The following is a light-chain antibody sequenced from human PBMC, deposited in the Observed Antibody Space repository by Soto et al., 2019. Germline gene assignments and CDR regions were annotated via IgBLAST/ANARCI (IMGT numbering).Light chain of an antibody. J-gene: IGKJ4*01. CDR2: GAS. V-gene: IGKV3D-15*01. Sequence: IVMTQSPATLSVSPGERATLSCRASQSVSSNLAWYQQKPGQAPRLLIYGASTRATGIPARFSGSGSGTEFTLTISIIRSEDFAVYYCQQYNNLPPPLTFGGGTKVEIK. CDR3: QQYNNLPPPLT. CDR1: QSVSSN.